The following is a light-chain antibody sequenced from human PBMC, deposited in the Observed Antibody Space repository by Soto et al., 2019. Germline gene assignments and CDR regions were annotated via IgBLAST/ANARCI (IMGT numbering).Light chain of an antibody. CDR1: SSDVGSYKF. V-gene: IGLV2-23*01. CDR2: EGS. Sequence: QSVLTQPASVSGSPGQSITISCTGTSSDVGSYKFVSWYQQHPGKAPKLIIYEGSKRPSGVSNRFSDSKSGNTASLTISGLQAEDEADYYCRSYAAGLWVFGGGTKLTVL. J-gene: IGLJ3*02. CDR3: RSYAAGLWV.